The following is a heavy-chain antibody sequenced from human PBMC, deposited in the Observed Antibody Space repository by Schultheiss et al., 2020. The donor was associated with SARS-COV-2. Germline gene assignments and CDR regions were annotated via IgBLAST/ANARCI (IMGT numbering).Heavy chain of an antibody. J-gene: IGHJ5*02. V-gene: IGHV4-59*08. CDR1: GGSISSYY. Sequence: SETLSLTCTVSGGSISSYYWSWIRQPPGKGLEWIGYIYYSGSTYYNPSLKSRVTISVDTSKNQFSLKLSSVTAADTAVYYCARGTGGNYSNFVDWFDPWGQGTLLTVSS. CDR3: ARGTGGNYSNFVDWFDP. CDR2: IYYSGST. D-gene: IGHD4-11*01.